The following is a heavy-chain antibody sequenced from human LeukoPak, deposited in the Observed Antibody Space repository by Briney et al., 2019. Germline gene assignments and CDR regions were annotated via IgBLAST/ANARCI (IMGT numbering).Heavy chain of an antibody. CDR2: IWYDGSEK. CDR1: GFTFSQFG. D-gene: IGHD1-14*01. CDR3: ARDRGTTPSAGYYFDY. V-gene: IGHV3-33*01. Sequence: GGSLRLSCAASGFTFSQFGMHWVRQAPGKGLEWVAIIWYDGSEKFYGDSAKGRFTISRDNSKNTLYLQMNSLRAEDTAVYYCARDRGTTPSAGYYFDYWGQGTLVTVSS. J-gene: IGHJ4*02.